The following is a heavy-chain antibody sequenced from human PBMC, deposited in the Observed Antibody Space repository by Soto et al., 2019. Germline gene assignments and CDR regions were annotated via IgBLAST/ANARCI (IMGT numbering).Heavy chain of an antibody. J-gene: IGHJ5*02. V-gene: IGHV4-34*01. CDR2: INHSGST. CDR1: GGSFSGYY. D-gene: IGHD3-10*01. CDR3: ARVGVKTEGGYNWFDP. Sequence: SETLSLTCAVYGGSFSGYYWSWIRQPPGKGLEWIGEINHSGSTNYNPSLKSRVTISVDTSKNQFSLKLSSVTAADTAVYYRARVGVKTEGGYNWFDPWGQGTLVTVSS.